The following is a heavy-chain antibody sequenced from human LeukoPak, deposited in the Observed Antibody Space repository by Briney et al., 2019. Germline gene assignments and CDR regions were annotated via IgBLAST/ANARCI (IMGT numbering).Heavy chain of an antibody. CDR1: GFSFSVHN. J-gene: IGHJ4*02. CDR3: ARRTIGSLDY. D-gene: IGHD1-7*01. Sequence: PGGSLRLSCAASGFSFSVHNMNWVRQAPGKGLEWVSSISSNSYVHYANSVKGRFTISRDNAKNSLYLQMDSLRDEDTAVYYCARRTIGSLDYWGQGTLVTVSS. CDR2: ISSNSYV. V-gene: IGHV3-21*01.